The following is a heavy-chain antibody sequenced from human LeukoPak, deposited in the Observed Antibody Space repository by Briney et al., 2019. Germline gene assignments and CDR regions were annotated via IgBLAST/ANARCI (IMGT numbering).Heavy chain of an antibody. J-gene: IGHJ5*02. CDR3: ARGALFGRFWTS. Sequence: SSETLSLTCAVYGGSFSGYYWSWIRQPPGKGLEWIGEINHSGSTNYNPSLKSRVTTSVDTSKNQFSLKLSSVTAADTAVYYCARGALFGRFWTSWGQGTLVTVSS. CDR1: GGSFSGYY. CDR2: INHSGST. D-gene: IGHD3/OR15-3a*01. V-gene: IGHV4-34*01.